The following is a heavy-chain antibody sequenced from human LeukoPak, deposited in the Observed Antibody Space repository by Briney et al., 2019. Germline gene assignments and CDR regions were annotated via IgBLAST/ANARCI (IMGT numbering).Heavy chain of an antibody. D-gene: IGHD6-6*01. V-gene: IGHV3-23*01. Sequence: GGSLRLSCAASGFTFSSYAMSWVRQAPGKGLEWVSAISGSGGSTYYADSVKGRFTISRDNSKNTLYLQMNSLRAEDTAVYYCAKATQSIAARFDWFDPGGQGTLVTVS. CDR3: AKATQSIAARFDWFDP. CDR2: ISGSGGST. J-gene: IGHJ5*02. CDR1: GFTFSSYA.